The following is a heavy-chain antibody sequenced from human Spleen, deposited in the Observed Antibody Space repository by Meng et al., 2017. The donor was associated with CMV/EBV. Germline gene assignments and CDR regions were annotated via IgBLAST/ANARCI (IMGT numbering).Heavy chain of an antibody. CDR2: INPGAGNS. J-gene: IGHJ1*01. CDR3: AEAKGYSGYDFVE. CDR1: GYSFTRYY. V-gene: IGHV1-46*01. Sequence: ASVKVSCKASGYSFTRYYVHWLRQVPGQGPEWMGIINPGAGNSTYAQKFQGRVTITMDEFPSTAFLELSGLRSEDTAVYYCAEAKGYSGYDFVEWGQGTLVTVSS. D-gene: IGHD5-12*01.